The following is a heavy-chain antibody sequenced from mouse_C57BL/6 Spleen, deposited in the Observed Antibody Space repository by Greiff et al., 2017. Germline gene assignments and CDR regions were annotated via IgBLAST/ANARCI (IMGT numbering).Heavy chain of an antibody. CDR3: ARKEYYGSSHWYFDV. V-gene: IGHV1-80*01. J-gene: IGHJ1*03. D-gene: IGHD1-1*01. CDR2: IYPGGGDT. Sequence: QVQLQQSGAELVKPGASVKISCKASGYAFSSYWMNWVKQRPGKGLEWIGQIYPGGGDTNYTGKFKGQATLTADKSSSTAYMQLSSMTSEDSAVYFCARKEYYGSSHWYFDVWGTGTTVTVSS. CDR1: GYAFSSYW.